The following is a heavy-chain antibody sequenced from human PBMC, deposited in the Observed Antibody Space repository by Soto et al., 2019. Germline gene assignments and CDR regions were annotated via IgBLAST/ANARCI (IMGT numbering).Heavy chain of an antibody. CDR1: GFSFSDHY. V-gene: IGHV3-72*01. J-gene: IGHJ6*02. Sequence: EVQLVESGGGLVQPGGSLRLSCAASGFSFSDHYMDWVRQAPGKGLEWVGRIRNKANSYTTKYAASVEGRFTISRDDSQNSLYLQMNSLKPEDTAVYYSARGGYCSTTSCYSDYYGMDVWGQGTTVTVSS. D-gene: IGHD2-2*01. CDR3: ARGGYCSTTSCYSDYYGMDV. CDR2: IRNKANSYTT.